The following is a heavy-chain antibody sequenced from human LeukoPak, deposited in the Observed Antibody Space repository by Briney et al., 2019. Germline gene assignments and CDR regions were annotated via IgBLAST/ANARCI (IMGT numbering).Heavy chain of an antibody. Sequence: PGGSLRLSCAASGFTFSSRWMHWVRQAPGKGLVWVSHVNSDESSTNYADSVKGRFTISRDNTKNTLYLQMNSLRAEDTAVYYSASDDSYAFDIWGQGTMVTVSS. CDR1: GFTFSSRW. J-gene: IGHJ3*02. CDR3: ASDDSYAFDI. CDR2: VNSDESST. V-gene: IGHV3-74*01. D-gene: IGHD2-21*01.